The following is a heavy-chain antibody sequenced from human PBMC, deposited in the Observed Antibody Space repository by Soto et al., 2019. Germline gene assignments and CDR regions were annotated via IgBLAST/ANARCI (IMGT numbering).Heavy chain of an antibody. Sequence: PGGSLRLSCAASGFTFSSYSMNWVRQAPGKGLEWVSYISSSSSTIYYADSVKGRFTISRDNAKNSLYLQMNSLRAEDTAVYYCAREDYYYDSSPKYGMDVWGQGTMVTVSS. CDR3: AREDYYYDSSPKYGMDV. CDR2: ISSSSSTI. CDR1: GFTFSSYS. V-gene: IGHV3-48*01. D-gene: IGHD3-22*01. J-gene: IGHJ6*02.